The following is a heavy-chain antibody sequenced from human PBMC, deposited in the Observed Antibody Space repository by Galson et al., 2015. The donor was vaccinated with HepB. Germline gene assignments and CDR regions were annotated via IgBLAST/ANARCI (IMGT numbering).Heavy chain of an antibody. CDR2: IDPSDSYT. Sequence: QSGAEVKKPGESLRISCKASGYSLTSYWITWVRQMPGKGLERMGRIDPSDSYTNYSPSFQGHVTISADKSISTAYLQWSSLKATDTAMYYCARHGDFSAYDSYYFDFWGQGTLVTVSS. CDR1: GYSLTSYW. CDR3: ARHGDFSAYDSYYFDF. J-gene: IGHJ4*02. D-gene: IGHD5-12*01. V-gene: IGHV5-10-1*01.